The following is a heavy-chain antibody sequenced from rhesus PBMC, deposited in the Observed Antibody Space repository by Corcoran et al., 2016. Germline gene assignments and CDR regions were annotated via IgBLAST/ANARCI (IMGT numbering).Heavy chain of an antibody. J-gene: IGHJ4*01. V-gene: IGHV1-180*01. CDR2: PPPAHGNQ. D-gene: IGHD5-24*01. CDR1: GYTFTSYY. CDR3: TRGVGTVTFDY. Sequence: QVQLVQSGAEIKQPGASVKLSCKASGYTFTSYYMHWVRQAPGQGLGWRELPPPAHGNQGDDQHVQGSVTIPTDTSTSTGYMELSSLRSEDTAVYYCTRGVGTVTFDYWGQGVLVTVSS.